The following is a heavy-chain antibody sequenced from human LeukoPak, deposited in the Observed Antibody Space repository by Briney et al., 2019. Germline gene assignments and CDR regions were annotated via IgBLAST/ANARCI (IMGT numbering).Heavy chain of an antibody. Sequence: SETLSLTCAVYGGSFRGYYRSWIRQPPGKGLEWIGEINHSGSTDYNPSPKSRVTISVDTSQNQFSLKLSSVAPADTAVYYCARRRFGAASYTFDYWGQGTLVTVSS. CDR3: ARRRFGAASYTFDY. CDR2: INHSGST. V-gene: IGHV4-34*01. D-gene: IGHD3-16*01. J-gene: IGHJ4*02. CDR1: GGSFRGYY.